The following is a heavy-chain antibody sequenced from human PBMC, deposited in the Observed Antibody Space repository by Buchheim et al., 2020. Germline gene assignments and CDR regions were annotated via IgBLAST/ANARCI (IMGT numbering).Heavy chain of an antibody. V-gene: IGHV3-7*01. J-gene: IGHJ1*01. D-gene: IGHD1-26*01. CDR2: IKEDGSET. CDR3: ARVRAIVTGYFQH. CDR1: GFAFSTYW. Sequence: EVQLVESGGGLVQPGGSLRLSCAASGFAFSTYWMSWVRQAPGKGLEWGASIKEDGSETYYVDSVKGGFTISRDNGKYSLYMQMNSLRAEDTAMYYCARVRAIVTGYFQHWGQGAL.